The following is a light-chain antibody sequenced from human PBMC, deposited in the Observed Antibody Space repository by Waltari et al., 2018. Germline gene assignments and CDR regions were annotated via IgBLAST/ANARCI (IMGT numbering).Light chain of an antibody. Sequence: SALTQPASVSGSPGQSITISCTGSNSNIGTYSLVSWFQHRPGKAPTLLIYALRQRPSGVSVRFSGSRSGNTASLTISGLQAEDEADYYCCSYAGSVPYVFGTGTTVTVL. V-gene: IGLV2-23*02. J-gene: IGLJ1*01. CDR3: CSYAGSVPYV. CDR1: NSNIGTYSL. CDR2: ALR.